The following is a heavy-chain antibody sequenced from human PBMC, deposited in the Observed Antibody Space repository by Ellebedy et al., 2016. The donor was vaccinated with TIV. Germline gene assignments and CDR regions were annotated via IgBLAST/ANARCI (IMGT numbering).Heavy chain of an antibody. Sequence: GESLKISCTASGFTVSHNYMVWVRQAPGKGPEWVSVIYSTGNPNYADSVKGRFTVSRDSSKNTLFLHMNNLRAEDTAVDYCARRSDHSSPGDYWGQGTLVTVSS. CDR1: GFTVSHNY. V-gene: IGHV3-66*04. D-gene: IGHD1-14*01. CDR3: ARRSDHSSPGDY. CDR2: IYSTGNP. J-gene: IGHJ4*02.